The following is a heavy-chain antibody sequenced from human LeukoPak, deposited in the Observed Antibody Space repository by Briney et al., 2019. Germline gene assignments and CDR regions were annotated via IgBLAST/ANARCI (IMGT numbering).Heavy chain of an antibody. CDR2: IWYDGRNK. CDR1: GFTFSSYG. D-gene: IGHD3-16*02. V-gene: IGHV3-33*01. J-gene: IGHJ3*02. Sequence: GAPLRLSCAASGFTFSSYGMHWVRQAPGKGLEWVAVIWYDGRNKFYADSLKGRFTISRDNSKNTLYLQMNSLRAEDTAVYYCARVNRGDAFEIWGQGTLVTVSS. CDR3: ARVNRGDAFEI.